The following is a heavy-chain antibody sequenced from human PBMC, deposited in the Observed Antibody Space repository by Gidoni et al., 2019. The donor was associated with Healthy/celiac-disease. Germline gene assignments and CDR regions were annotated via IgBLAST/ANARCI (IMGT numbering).Heavy chain of an antibody. J-gene: IGHJ6*02. D-gene: IGHD3-3*01. CDR3: ARALGYYDFWSGSYGMDV. CDR1: GYTFTSYD. V-gene: IGHV1-8*01. CDR2: MNPNSGNT. Sequence: QVQLVQSGAEVKKPGASVKVSCKASGYTFTSYDINWVRQATGQGLEWMGWMNPNSGNTGYAQKFQGRVTMTRNTSISTAYMELSSLRSEDTAVYYCARALGYYDFWSGSYGMDVWGQGTTVTVSS.